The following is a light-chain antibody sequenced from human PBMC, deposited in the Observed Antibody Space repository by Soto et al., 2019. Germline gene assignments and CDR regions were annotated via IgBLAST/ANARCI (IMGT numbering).Light chain of an antibody. J-gene: IGLJ3*02. CDR1: SSDVGLYNF. Sequence: QSALTQPASVSGSPGQSITISCAGTSSDVGLYNFLSWYQQHPGKAPKLVIYEVSNRPSGVSNRFSGSKSGNTASLTISGLRAEDEADYYCSLYTISRVFGGGTKLTVL. V-gene: IGLV2-14*01. CDR2: EVS. CDR3: SLYTISRV.